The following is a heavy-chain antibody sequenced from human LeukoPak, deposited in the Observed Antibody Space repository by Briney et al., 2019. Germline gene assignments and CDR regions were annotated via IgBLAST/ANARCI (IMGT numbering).Heavy chain of an antibody. Sequence: SETLSLTCTVSGGSVSSGSYYWSWIRQPPGKGLEWIGYIYYSGSINYNPSLKSRVTISVDTSKNQFSLKLSSVTAADTAVYYCARDIYDILTGSIYGMDVWGKGTTVTVSS. CDR1: GGSVSSGSYY. CDR3: ARDIYDILTGSIYGMDV. J-gene: IGHJ6*04. V-gene: IGHV4-61*01. CDR2: IYYSGSI. D-gene: IGHD3-9*01.